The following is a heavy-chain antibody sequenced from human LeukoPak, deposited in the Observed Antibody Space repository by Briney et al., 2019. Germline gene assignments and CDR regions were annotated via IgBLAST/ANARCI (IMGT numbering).Heavy chain of an antibody. D-gene: IGHD5-24*01. CDR2: TSHNEYNK. CDR3: ARGPEMAMEKGYFDY. J-gene: IGHJ4*02. V-gene: IGHV3-30-3*01. CDR1: GFTFSNYA. Sequence: PGRSLRLSCAASGFTFSNYAMHWVRQAPGKGLEWVAATSHNEYNKYYADSVNGRFTISRDNSKNTLYLEVNSLRADAAAVYYCARGPEMAMEKGYFDYCGQGTLVTASS.